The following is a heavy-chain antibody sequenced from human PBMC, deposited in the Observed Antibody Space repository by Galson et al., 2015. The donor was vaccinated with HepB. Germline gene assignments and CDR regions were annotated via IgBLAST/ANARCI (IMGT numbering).Heavy chain of an antibody. J-gene: IGHJ3*02. CDR3: ARDVTMIVVGGGDAFDI. Sequence: SVKVSCKASGYTFTSYYMHWVRQAPGQGLEWMGIINPSGGSTSYAQKFQGRVTMTRDTSTSTVYMELSSLRSEDTAVYYCARDVTMIVVGGGDAFDIWGQGTMVTVSS. CDR1: GYTFTSYY. V-gene: IGHV1-46*01. D-gene: IGHD3-22*01. CDR2: INPSGGST.